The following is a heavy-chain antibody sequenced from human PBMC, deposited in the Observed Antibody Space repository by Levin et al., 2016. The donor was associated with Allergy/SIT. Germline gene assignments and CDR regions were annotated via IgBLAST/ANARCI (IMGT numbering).Heavy chain of an antibody. CDR2: IYPGDSDT. D-gene: IGHD2-2*01. V-gene: IGHV5-51*01. Sequence: GGSLRLSCKASGYSFTSYWIGWVRQMPGKGLECMGIIYPGDSDTRYSPSFQGQVTISADKSISTAYLQWSSLKASDTAMYYCARVPSLGYCSSTSCYADYYYMDVWGKGTTVTVSS. J-gene: IGHJ6*03. CDR3: ARVPSLGYCSSTSCYADYYYMDV. CDR1: GYSFTSYW.